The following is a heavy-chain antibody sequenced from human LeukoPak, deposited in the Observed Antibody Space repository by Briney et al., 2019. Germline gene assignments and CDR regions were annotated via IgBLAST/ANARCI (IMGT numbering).Heavy chain of an antibody. D-gene: IGHD5-18*01. CDR2: IYSGGST. Sequence: GGSLRLSCAAAGFTVSSNYMSWVRQAPGKGLEWVSVIYSGGSTYYADSVKGRFTISRDNSKNTLYLQMNSLRAEDTAVYYCARGSVVQLWYYYYYGMDVWGQGTTVTVSS. J-gene: IGHJ6*02. CDR1: GFTVSSNY. V-gene: IGHV3-53*01. CDR3: ARGSVVQLWYYYYYGMDV.